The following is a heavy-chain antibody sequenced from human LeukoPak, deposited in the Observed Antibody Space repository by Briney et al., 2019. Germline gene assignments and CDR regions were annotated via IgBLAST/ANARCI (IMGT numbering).Heavy chain of an antibody. CDR2: ISGSGDTT. V-gene: IGHV3-23*01. D-gene: IGHD5-24*01. J-gene: IGHJ4*02. Sequence: PEGSLRLSCAASGLTFRSYAMTWVRQAPGKGLEWVSTISGSGDTTYFADSVKGRFTISRDNSKNRLYLQMNSLRDEDTAVYYCAKDRGYNYPFRYFDYWGQGTLITVSS. CDR1: GLTFRSYA. CDR3: AKDRGYNYPFRYFDY.